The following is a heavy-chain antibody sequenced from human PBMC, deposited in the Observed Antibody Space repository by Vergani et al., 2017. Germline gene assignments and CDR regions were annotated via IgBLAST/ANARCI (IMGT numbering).Heavy chain of an antibody. CDR1: GFTFSSYG. CDR3: AKEVDYTSFGMDV. CDR2: IWYDGSNK. Sequence: QVQLVESGGGVVQPGGSLRLSCAASGFTFSSYGMHWVRQAPGKGLEWVAVIWYDGSNKYYADSVKGRFTISRDNSKNTLYLQMNSLIAEDTAVYYCAKEVDYTSFGMDVWGQGTTVTVSS. V-gene: IGHV3-33*06. J-gene: IGHJ6*02. D-gene: IGHD4-11*01.